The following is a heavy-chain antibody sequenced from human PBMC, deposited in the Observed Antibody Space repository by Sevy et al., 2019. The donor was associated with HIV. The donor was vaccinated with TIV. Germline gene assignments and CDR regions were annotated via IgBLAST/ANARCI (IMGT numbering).Heavy chain of an antibody. J-gene: IGHJ4*02. V-gene: IGHV3-48*03. CDR3: ARGPSGSYYFDY. Sequence: GGSLRLSCAASGFTFSSYEMNWVRQAPGKGLEWVSYISSGGSSIYYADSVKGRFTISRDNSKNTLYLQMNSLRAEDTAVYYCARGPSGSYYFDYWGQGTLVTVSS. CDR1: GFTFSSYE. CDR2: ISSGGSSI. D-gene: IGHD1-26*01.